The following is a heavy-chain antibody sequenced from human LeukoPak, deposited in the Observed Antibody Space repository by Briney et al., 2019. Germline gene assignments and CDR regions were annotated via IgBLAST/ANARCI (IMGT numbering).Heavy chain of an antibody. Sequence: PGGSLRLPCAVSGFTFSSYSMSWVRQAPGKGVEWVSSISSSGTYKYYADSVKGRFTISRDNAKNSLYLQMNSLRAEDTAVYYCAKGKDSVAGATNDYWGQGTLVTVSS. V-gene: IGHV3-21*01. CDR2: ISSSGTYK. CDR3: AKGKDSVAGATNDY. CDR1: GFTFSSYS. D-gene: IGHD6-19*01. J-gene: IGHJ4*02.